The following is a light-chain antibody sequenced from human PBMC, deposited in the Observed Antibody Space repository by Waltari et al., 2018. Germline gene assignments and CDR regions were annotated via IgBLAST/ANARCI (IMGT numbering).Light chain of an antibody. CDR3: AAWDDSLNGRWV. CDR1: ASNIGTNV. J-gene: IGLJ3*02. CDR2: RSD. Sequence: QSVLTQPHSASGTPGQGVTISCSGGASNIGTNVVNWYQQVPGKAPKLLIYRSDRRPAGVPDRFSGSKSGTSASLAISGLQSEDEADYYCAAWDDSLNGRWVFGGGTKVTVL. V-gene: IGLV1-44*01.